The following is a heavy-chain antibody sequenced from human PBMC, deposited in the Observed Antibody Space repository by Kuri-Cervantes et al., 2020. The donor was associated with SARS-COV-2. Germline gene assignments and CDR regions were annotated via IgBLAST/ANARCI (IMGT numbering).Heavy chain of an antibody. D-gene: IGHD2-21*01. CDR2: IRSKANSYAT. J-gene: IGHJ6*03. V-gene: IGHV3-73*01. Sequence: GESLKISCAASGFTISGSAMHWVRKASGKGLEWVGRIRSKANSYATAYAASGKGRFTISRDDSKNTAYLQMNSLKTEDTAVYYCTRHEWGALLSPMWNYYYMDVWGKGTTVTVSS. CDR3: TRHEWGALLSPMWNYYYMDV. CDR1: GFTISGSA.